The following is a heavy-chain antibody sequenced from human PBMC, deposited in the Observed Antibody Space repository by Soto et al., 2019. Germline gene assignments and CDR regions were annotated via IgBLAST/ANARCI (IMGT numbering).Heavy chain of an antibody. J-gene: IGHJ6*02. D-gene: IGHD2-15*01. CDR2: ISYDGSNK. CDR1: GFTFSSYG. V-gene: IGHV3-30*03. CDR3: ARDRLDLVVVVAATSSYYYYGMDV. Sequence: GGSLRLSCAASGFTFSSYGMHWVRQAPGKGLEWVAVISYDGSNKYYADSVKGRFTISRDNSKNTLYLQMDSLRAEDTAVYYCARDRLDLVVVVAATSSYYYYGMDVWGQGTTVTVSS.